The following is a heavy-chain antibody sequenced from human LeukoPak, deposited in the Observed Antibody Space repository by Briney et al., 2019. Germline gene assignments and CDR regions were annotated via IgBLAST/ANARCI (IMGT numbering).Heavy chain of an antibody. CDR1: GFRFSDAW. Sequence: GGSLRLPCAASGFRFSDAWMSWVRQAPGKGLEWVGRIKRKIDGERTDYVESVKGRFTISRDDSKNTLFLQMNSLKIEDTAVYYCTTGYSSGYVEDYWGQGTRVSVSS. J-gene: IGHJ4*02. CDR2: IKRKIDGERT. CDR3: TTGYSSGYVEDY. V-gene: IGHV3-15*01. D-gene: IGHD3-22*01.